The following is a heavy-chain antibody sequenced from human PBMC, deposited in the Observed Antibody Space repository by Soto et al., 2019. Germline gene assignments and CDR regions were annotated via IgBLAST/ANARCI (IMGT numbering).Heavy chain of an antibody. CDR3: APVSDWALTS. CDR2: IGCRGGIT. D-gene: IGHD6-19*01. V-gene: IGHV3-23*01. J-gene: IGHJ5*02. Sequence: EVQLLESGGGLVQPGGSLRLSCAVSEFTFSSYAMNWVRQAPGKGLEWVATIGCRGGITYYADSVKGRFTISRDNSKNTLYLQMHSLRDEDTAVYYCAPVSDWALTSWGQGTLVTVSS. CDR1: EFTFSSYA.